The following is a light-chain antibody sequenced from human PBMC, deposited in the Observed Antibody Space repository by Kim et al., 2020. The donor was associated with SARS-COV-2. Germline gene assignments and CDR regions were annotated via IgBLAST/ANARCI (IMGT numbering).Light chain of an antibody. Sequence: VAPRETASITCSGDVVAKKYAGWVNQKPDGAPVLVFYKDDEGRSGGPHQFSAAGAWGTTTFSISGAQEVEEADYYCYYAADNNRWVFGGGTQLTVL. CDR1: VVAKKY. V-gene: IGLV3-27*01. J-gene: IGLJ3*02. CDR2: KDD. CDR3: YYAADNNRWV.